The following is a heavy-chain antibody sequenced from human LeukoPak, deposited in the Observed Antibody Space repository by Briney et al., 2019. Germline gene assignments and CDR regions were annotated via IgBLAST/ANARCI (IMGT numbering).Heavy chain of an antibody. D-gene: IGHD2-15*01. J-gene: IGHJ6*02. CDR3: ARDPPDCSGGSCYFSYGMDV. V-gene: IGHV3-21*01. Sequence: GGSLRLSCAASGFTFSSYSMNWVRQAPGKGLEWVSSISSSSSYIYYADSVKGRFTISRDNSKNTLYLQMNSLRAEDTAVYYCARDPPDCSGGSCYFSYGMDVWGQGTTVTVSS. CDR2: ISSSSSYI. CDR1: GFTFSSYS.